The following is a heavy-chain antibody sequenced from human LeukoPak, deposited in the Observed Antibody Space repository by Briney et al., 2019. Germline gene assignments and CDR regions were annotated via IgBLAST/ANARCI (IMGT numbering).Heavy chain of an antibody. CDR1: GYTFISYA. D-gene: IGHD4-17*01. CDR3: ARSNNDGDYLGVGFDY. V-gene: IGHV7-4-1*02. Sequence: ASVKVSCKASGYTFISYAMNWVRQAPGQGLEWMGWINTNTGNPTYAQGFTGRFVFSLDTSVSTAYLQISSLQAEDTAVYYYARSNNDGDYLGVGFDYWGQGTLVTVSS. CDR2: INTNTGNP. J-gene: IGHJ4*02.